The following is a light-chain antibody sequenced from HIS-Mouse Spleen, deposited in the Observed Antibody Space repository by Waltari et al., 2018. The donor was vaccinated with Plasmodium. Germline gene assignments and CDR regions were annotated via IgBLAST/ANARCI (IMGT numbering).Light chain of an antibody. J-gene: IGLJ3*02. Sequence: QSVLTQPPSASGTPGQRVTISCSGSSSNIGSNTVNWYQQLPGTYPKLTIYSNKQRPSGVPNRFSGPKSGTSASLAISGLQSEDEADYYCAAWDDSLNGVFGGGTKLTVL. CDR3: AAWDDSLNGV. CDR2: SNK. CDR1: SSNIGSNT. V-gene: IGLV1-44*01.